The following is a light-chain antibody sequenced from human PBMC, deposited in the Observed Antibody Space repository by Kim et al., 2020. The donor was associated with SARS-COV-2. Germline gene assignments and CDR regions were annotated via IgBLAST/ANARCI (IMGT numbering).Light chain of an antibody. CDR2: GAS. V-gene: IGKV3-20*01. Sequence: IVLTQSPGTLSLSPGERATLSCRASQSVSSSYLAWYQHKPGQAPRILIYGASSRATGIPDRFSGSGSGTDFTLTISRLEPEDFAVYYCQQYGSSPGTFGQGTKVDIK. J-gene: IGKJ1*01. CDR3: QQYGSSPGT. CDR1: QSVSSSY.